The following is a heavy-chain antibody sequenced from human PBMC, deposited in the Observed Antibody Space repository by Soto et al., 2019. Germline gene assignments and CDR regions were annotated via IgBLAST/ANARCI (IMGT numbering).Heavy chain of an antibody. D-gene: IGHD6-6*01. CDR2: ISAYNGNT. CDR1: GYTFTSYG. V-gene: IGHV1-18*01. Sequence: ASVKVSCKASGYTFTSYGISWVRQAPGQGLEWMGWISAYNGNTNYAQKLQGRVTMTTDTSTSTAYMELRSLRSDDTAVYYCARDSSSSSWGYYYYYGMDVWGQGTTVTVSS. CDR3: ARDSSSSSWGYYYYYGMDV. J-gene: IGHJ6*02.